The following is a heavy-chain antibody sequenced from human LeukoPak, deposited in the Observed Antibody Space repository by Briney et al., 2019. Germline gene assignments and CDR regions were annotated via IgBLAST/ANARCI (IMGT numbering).Heavy chain of an antibody. V-gene: IGHV3-66*01. D-gene: IGHD2-15*01. Sequence: GGSLRLSCAASGFTVSSNYMSWVRQAPGKRLEWVSVIYSGGSTYYADSVKGRFTISRDNSKNTLYLQMNSLRAEDTAVYYCARVQYCSGGSRYRYFDLWGRGTLVTVSS. CDR1: GFTVSSNY. CDR2: IYSGGST. CDR3: ARVQYCSGGSRYRYFDL. J-gene: IGHJ2*01.